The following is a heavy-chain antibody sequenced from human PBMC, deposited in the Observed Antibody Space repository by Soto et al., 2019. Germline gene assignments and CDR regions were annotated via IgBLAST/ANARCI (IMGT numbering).Heavy chain of an antibody. Sequence: PGESLKISCKASGYSFIDYWIAWVRQMPGKGLEWMGIIYPGDSEIKYTPSFQGQVTISVDKSINTAYLQWSGLKASDTAMYYCARVARAAVRGWLAPPAYWGKGTLVTVSS. CDR3: ARVARAAVRGWLAPPAY. V-gene: IGHV5-51*01. D-gene: IGHD6-19*01. CDR2: IYPGDSEI. J-gene: IGHJ4*02. CDR1: GYSFIDYW.